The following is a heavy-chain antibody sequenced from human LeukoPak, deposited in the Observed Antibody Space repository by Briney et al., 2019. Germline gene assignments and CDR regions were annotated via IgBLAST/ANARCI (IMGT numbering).Heavy chain of an antibody. CDR3: ARENSGSYREFDY. J-gene: IGHJ4*02. V-gene: IGHV4-4*07. D-gene: IGHD1-26*01. Sequence: SETLSLTCTVSGGSISSYYWSWIRQPAGKGLEWVGRIYTSGSTNYNASLKSRVSMSVDTSKNQFSLKLSSVTAADTAVFCCARENSGSYREFDYWGQGILVTVSS. CDR1: GGSISSYY. CDR2: IYTSGST.